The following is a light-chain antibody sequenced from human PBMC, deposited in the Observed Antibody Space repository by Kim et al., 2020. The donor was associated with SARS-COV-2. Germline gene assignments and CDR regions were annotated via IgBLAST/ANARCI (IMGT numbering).Light chain of an antibody. J-gene: IGLJ2*01. CDR3: ASWDDSLNAVL. V-gene: IGLV1-44*01. Sequence: ELTQPPSASGTPGQKVTISCSGSSSNIGSNTVNWYQQFPGAAPKLLVYSHNQRPSGVPDRFSGSRSGTSASLAISGLQSDDEADYYCASWDDSLNAVLFGGGTQLTVL. CDR2: SHN. CDR1: SSNIGSNT.